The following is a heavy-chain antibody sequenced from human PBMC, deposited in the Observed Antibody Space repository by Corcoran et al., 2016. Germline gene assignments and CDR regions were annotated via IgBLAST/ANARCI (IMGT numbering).Heavy chain of an antibody. D-gene: IGHD2-15*01. V-gene: IGHV1-2*02. CDR3: ARLVAATLGAEVEFDY. CDR1: GYTFTGYY. J-gene: IGHJ4*02. Sequence: QVQLVQSGAEVKKPGASVKVSCKASGYTFTGYYMHWVRQAPGQGLEWMGWINPNSGGTNYAQKFQGRVTMTRDTSISTAYMELSRLRSDDTAVYYCARLVAATLGAEVEFDYWGQGTLVTVSS. CDR2: INPNSGGT.